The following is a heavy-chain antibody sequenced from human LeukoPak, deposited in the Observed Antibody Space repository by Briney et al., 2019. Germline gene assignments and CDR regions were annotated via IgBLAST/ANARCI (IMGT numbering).Heavy chain of an antibody. CDR3: ARRIQGMAPYYFDC. J-gene: IGHJ4*02. CDR1: GFTFSSYW. D-gene: IGHD5-24*01. V-gene: IGHV3-74*01. Sequence: QPGGSLRLSCTASGFTFSSYWMHWVRQAPGKGLVWVSRINSDGGSTSYADSVKGRFTISRDNAKNTVYLQMDRLRAEDTAVYYCARRIQGMAPYYFDCWGQGTLVTVSS. CDR2: INSDGGST.